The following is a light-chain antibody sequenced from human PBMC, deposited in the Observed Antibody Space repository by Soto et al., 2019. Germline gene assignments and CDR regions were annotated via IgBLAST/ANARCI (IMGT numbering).Light chain of an antibody. V-gene: IGKV3-11*01. Sequence: EIVLAQPPATLSLSPGDRATLSCGASQSVSRSYLAWYQQKPGLAPRLIIYDASTRATGIPARFSGSGSGTDFTLTISSLEPEDFAVYYCQQRSNWPPITFGQGTRPEVK. CDR2: DAS. J-gene: IGKJ5*01. CDR1: QSVSRSY. CDR3: QQRSNWPPIT.